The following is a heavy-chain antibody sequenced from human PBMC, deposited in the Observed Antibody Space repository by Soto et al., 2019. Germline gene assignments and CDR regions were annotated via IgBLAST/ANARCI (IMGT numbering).Heavy chain of an antibody. Sequence: QVQLVESGGGVVQHGRSLRLSCAASGFTFSSYAMQWVRQAPGKGLEWVAVISYDGSNKYYADSVKGRFTISRDNSKNTLYLQMNSLRAEDTAVYYCARPDYGSGSYPDYWDQGTLVTVSS. J-gene: IGHJ4*02. CDR3: ARPDYGSGSYPDY. V-gene: IGHV3-30-3*01. CDR1: GFTFSSYA. CDR2: ISYDGSNK. D-gene: IGHD3-10*01.